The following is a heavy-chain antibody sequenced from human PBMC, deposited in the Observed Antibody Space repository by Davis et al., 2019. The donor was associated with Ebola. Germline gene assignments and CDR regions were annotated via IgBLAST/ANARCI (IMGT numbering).Heavy chain of an antibody. CDR3: AIERGPYILGWFEPFDI. CDR1: GFTFSSYG. D-gene: IGHD3-10*01. J-gene: IGHJ3*02. Sequence: GESLKISCAASGFTFSSYGMNWVRQAPGTGLEWVSYISSSSSTIYYADSVTGRFTISRDNAKNTLSLQMNSLRDEDTAVYYCAIERGPYILGWFEPFDIWGQGTRVTVSS. CDR2: ISSSSSTI. V-gene: IGHV3-48*02.